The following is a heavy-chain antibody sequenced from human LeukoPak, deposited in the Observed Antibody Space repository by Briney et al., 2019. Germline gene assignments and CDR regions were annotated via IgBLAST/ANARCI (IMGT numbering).Heavy chain of an antibody. CDR1: GGSISSYY. D-gene: IGHD3-9*01. V-gene: IGHV4-4*07. J-gene: IGHJ6*03. CDR3: QAEDGIRDFDWLLSPYYYYMDV. CDR2: TYTSGST. Sequence: SETLSLTCTVYGGSISSYYWSWIRQPAGKGLEWTGRTYTSGSTNYNPSLKSRVTMSVETSKNPFSLKLRSVTAADTAVYFFQAEDGIRDFDWLLSPYYYYMDVWGKGTTVTISS.